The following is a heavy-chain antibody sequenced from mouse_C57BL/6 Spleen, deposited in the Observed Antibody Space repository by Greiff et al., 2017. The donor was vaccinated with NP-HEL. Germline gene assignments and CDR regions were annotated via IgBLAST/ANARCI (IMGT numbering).Heavy chain of an antibody. V-gene: IGHV1-69*01. Sequence: QVQLQQPGAELVMPGASVKLSCKASGYTFTSYWMHWVKQRPGQGLEWIGEIDPSDSYTNYNQKFKGKSTLTVDKSSSTAYMQLSSLTSEDSAVYYCATRFYGYDEGDDYWGPGTTLTVSS. D-gene: IGHD2-2*01. CDR1: GYTFTSYW. CDR2: IDPSDSYT. CDR3: ATRFYGYDEGDDY. J-gene: IGHJ2*01.